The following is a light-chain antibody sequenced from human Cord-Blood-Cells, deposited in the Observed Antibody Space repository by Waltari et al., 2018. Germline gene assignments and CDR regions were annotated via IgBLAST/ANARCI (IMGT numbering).Light chain of an antibody. CDR1: SLRSYY. V-gene: IGLV3-19*01. CDR2: GKN. Sequence: SSELTQDPAVSVALGQTVRITCQGDSLRSYYASWYQQKPGQAPVLVIYGKNNWPSGIPDRFSGSSSGNTASLTITGAQAEDEADYYCNSRDSSGNWVFGGGTKLTVL. CDR3: NSRDSSGNWV. J-gene: IGLJ3*02.